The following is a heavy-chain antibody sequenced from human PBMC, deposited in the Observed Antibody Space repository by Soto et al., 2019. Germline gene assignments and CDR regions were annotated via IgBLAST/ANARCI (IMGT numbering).Heavy chain of an antibody. V-gene: IGHV3-48*02. J-gene: IGHJ5*02. Sequence: GGSLRLSCAASGFTYSTYTMHWVRQAPGKGLEWISYIRGDGNRKDYADSVKGRFIISRDNAENSLSLQMNSLRDEDTAVYYCVRGQTSLDNWFDPWGQGTLVTVSS. CDR3: VRGQTSLDNWFDP. CDR1: GFTYSTYT. CDR2: IRGDGNRK.